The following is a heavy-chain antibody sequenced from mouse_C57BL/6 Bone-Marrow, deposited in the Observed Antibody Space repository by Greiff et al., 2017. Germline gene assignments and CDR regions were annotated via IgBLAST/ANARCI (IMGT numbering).Heavy chain of an antibody. D-gene: IGHD6-1*01. V-gene: IGHV1-54*01. J-gene: IGHJ4*01. CDR3: ARSGGNYPLAMDY. CDR2: INPGSGGT. CDR1: GYAFTNYL. Sequence: VQLQQSGAELVRPGTSVKVSCKASGYAFTNYLIEWVKQRPGQGLEWIGVINPGSGGTNYNEKFKGKATLTADKSSSTAYMQLSRLTSEASAVYFCARSGGNYPLAMDYWGQGTSVTVSS.